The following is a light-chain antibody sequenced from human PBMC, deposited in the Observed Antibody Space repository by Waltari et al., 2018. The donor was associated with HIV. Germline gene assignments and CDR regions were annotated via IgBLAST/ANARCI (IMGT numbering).Light chain of an antibody. Sequence: QSVLPQPPSASGTPGQRVTISCSGSSSNIGTNTVYWYRQLPGLAPRVLIYRNNQRPSGVPDRCSGSKSGTSVSLAISGLRSEDEADYDCATWGDSLSGPVVFGGGTKLTVL. CDR2: RNN. V-gene: IGLV1-47*01. CDR1: SSNIGTNT. J-gene: IGLJ2*01. CDR3: ATWGDSLSGPVV.